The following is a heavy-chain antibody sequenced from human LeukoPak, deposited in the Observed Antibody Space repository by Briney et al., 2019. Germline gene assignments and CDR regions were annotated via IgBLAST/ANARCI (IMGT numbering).Heavy chain of an antibody. CDR3: ARCPAPSKYYYDSSGYLFDY. Sequence: GASVKVSCKAFGYTFTGYYMHWVRQAPGQGLEWMGWINPNSGGTNYAQKFQGRVTMTRDTSISTAYMELSRLRSDDTAVYYCARCPAPSKYYYDSSGYLFDYWGQGTLVTVSS. D-gene: IGHD3-22*01. J-gene: IGHJ4*02. CDR1: GYTFTGYY. CDR2: INPNSGGT. V-gene: IGHV1-2*02.